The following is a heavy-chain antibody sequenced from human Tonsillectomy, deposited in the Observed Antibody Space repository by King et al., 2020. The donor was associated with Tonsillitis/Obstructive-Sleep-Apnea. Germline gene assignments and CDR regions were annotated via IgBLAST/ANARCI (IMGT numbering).Heavy chain of an antibody. CDR3: AKDPYCSSTSCYPDDY. V-gene: IGHV3-30*18. D-gene: IGHD2-2*01. Sequence: VQLVESGGGVVQPGRSLRLSCAASGFTFSSYGMHWVRQAPGKGLEWVAVISYDGSNKYYADSLKGRFTISRDNSKNTLYLQMNSLRAEDTAVYYCAKDPYCSSTSCYPDDYWGQGTLVTVSS. CDR2: ISYDGSNK. J-gene: IGHJ4*02. CDR1: GFTFSSYG.